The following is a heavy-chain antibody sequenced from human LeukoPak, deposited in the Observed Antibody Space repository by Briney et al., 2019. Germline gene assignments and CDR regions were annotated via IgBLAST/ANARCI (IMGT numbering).Heavy chain of an antibody. CDR3: AKELDYYDSSGYYLEEDY. Sequence: PGGSLRLSCAASGFTFSSYGMHWVRQAPGKGLEWVAFIRYDGSNKYYADSVKGRFTISRDNSKNTLYLQMNSLRAEDTSVYYCAKELDYYDSSGYYLEEDYWGQGTLVTVSS. V-gene: IGHV3-30*02. D-gene: IGHD3-22*01. J-gene: IGHJ4*02. CDR2: IRYDGSNK. CDR1: GFTFSSYG.